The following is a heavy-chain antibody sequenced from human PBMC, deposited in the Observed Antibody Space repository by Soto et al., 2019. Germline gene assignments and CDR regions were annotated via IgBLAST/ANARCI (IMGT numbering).Heavy chain of an antibody. J-gene: IGHJ4*02. CDR1: GFSLSTSGMR. V-gene: IGHV2-70*04. CDR3: ARHYFGSGSYFDY. Sequence: SGPTLVNPTQTLILTCTFSGFSLSTSGMRMGWVRQPPGKALEWLARIDWDDDKFYSTSLRPRLTISKDTSRNRVVLTMTNMDTVDTATYYCARHYFGSGSYFDYWGQGALVTVSS. D-gene: IGHD3-10*01. CDR2: IDWDDDK.